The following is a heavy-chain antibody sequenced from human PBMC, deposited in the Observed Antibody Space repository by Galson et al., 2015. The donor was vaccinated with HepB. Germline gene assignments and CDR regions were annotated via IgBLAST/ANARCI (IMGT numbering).Heavy chain of an antibody. CDR3: ARPHTGITIFGVITNPGWYYYGMDA. CDR2: IIPMFGTA. CDR1: GGTFSKYA. J-gene: IGHJ6*02. V-gene: IGHV1-69*13. D-gene: IGHD3-3*01. Sequence: SVKVSCKASGGTFSKYAISWVRQAPGQGLEWMGGIIPMFGTANYAQKFQGRVTITADESTSTAYMELSSLGSDDTAVYYRARPHTGITIFGVITNPGWYYYGMDAWGQGTTVIVSS.